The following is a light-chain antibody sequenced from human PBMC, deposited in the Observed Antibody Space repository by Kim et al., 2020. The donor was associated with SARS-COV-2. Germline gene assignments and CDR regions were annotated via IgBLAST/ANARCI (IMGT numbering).Light chain of an antibody. V-gene: IGLV3-27*01. CDR3: YSAADNNWV. J-gene: IGLJ3*02. CDR1: VLAKKY. CDR2: KDS. Sequence: SYELTQPSSVSVSPGQTARITCSGDVLAKKYARWFQQKPGQAPVLVIYKDSERHSGIPERFSGSSSGTTVTLTISGAQVKDEADYYCYSAADNNWVFGGGTQLTVL.